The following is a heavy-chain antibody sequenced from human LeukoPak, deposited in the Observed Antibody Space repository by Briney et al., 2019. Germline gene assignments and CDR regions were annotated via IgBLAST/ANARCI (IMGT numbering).Heavy chain of an antibody. Sequence: GASVKVSCKASGYTFTSYAMHWVRQAPGQRLEWMGWINAGNGNTKYSQKFQGRVTITRDTSVSTAYMELSSLRSEDTAVYYCARYSYGYVDYFDYWGQGTLVTVSS. J-gene: IGHJ4*02. CDR1: GYTFTSYA. V-gene: IGHV1-3*01. CDR2: INAGNGNT. CDR3: ARYSYGYVDYFDY. D-gene: IGHD5-18*01.